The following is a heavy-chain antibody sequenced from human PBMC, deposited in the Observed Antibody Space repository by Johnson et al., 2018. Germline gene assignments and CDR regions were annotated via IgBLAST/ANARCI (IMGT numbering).Heavy chain of an antibody. CDR2: IRSKAYGGTT. Sequence: VQLVESGGGLVKXGRSLRLXCTASGFTFGDYAMSWFRQAPGKGLEWVGFIRSKAYGGTTEYAASVKGRFTISRDDFKSIAYLQMNSLKTEDTAVYYCTREGYYYYGDAFDIWGQGTMVTVSS. V-gene: IGHV3-49*05. D-gene: IGHD3-10*01. J-gene: IGHJ3*02. CDR3: TREGYYYYGDAFDI. CDR1: GFTFGDYA.